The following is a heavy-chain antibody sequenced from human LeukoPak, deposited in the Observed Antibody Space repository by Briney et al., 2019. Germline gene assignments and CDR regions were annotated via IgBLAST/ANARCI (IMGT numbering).Heavy chain of an antibody. CDR2: ITDSGSTT. Sequence: GGSLRLSCAASGFTFSSYGMSWVRQAPGKGLEWASSITDSGSTTYYADSVKGRFTISKDKPKNTLYLQMNSLRAEDTAIYYCAKLSGDTDPWWGQGTLVTVSS. V-gene: IGHV3-23*01. CDR3: AKLSGDTDPW. J-gene: IGHJ4*02. D-gene: IGHD5-18*01. CDR1: GFTFSSYG.